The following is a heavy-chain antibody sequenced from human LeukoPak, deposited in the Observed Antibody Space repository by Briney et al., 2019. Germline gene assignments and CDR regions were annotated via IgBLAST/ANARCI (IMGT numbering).Heavy chain of an antibody. Sequence: PGGSLRLSCAASGFTFNNYAMSWVRQAPGKGLEWVPAISDSGGYAYDADSVKGRFTISRDNSQNTLYLQMNSLRAEDTATYYCTRQLGYCSSGTCYFDSWGQGTLVTVSS. CDR3: TRQLGYCSSGTCYFDS. CDR1: GFTFNNYA. V-gene: IGHV3-23*01. CDR2: ISDSGGYA. D-gene: IGHD2-15*01. J-gene: IGHJ4*02.